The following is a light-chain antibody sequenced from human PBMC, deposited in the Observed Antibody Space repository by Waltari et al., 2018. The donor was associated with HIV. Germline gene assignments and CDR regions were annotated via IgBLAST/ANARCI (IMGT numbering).Light chain of an antibody. CDR3: SSYTTTRTLV. Sequence: QSALTQPASVSGSPGQSITISCTGTSSDVGAYNYVSWYQQHPDKAPKLMIYEVSNRPSGVSTRFSGSKSVNTASLTISGLQAEDEADYYCSSYTTTRTLVFGGGTKLTVL. CDR1: SSDVGAYNY. J-gene: IGLJ2*01. CDR2: EVS. V-gene: IGLV2-14*01.